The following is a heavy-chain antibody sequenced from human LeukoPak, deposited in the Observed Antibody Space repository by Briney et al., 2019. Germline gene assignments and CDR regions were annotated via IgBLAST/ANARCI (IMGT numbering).Heavy chain of an antibody. V-gene: IGHV4-39*07. CDR3: ASVRPTVVRLGFDP. J-gene: IGHJ5*02. Sequence: KPSETLSLTCTVSGGSISSSSYYWGWIRQPPGKGLEWIGSIYYSGSTYYNPSLKSRVAISVDTSKNQFSLKLSSVTAADTAVYYCASVRPTVVRLGFDPWGQGTLVTVSS. CDR2: IYYSGST. D-gene: IGHD4-23*01. CDR1: GGSISSSSYY.